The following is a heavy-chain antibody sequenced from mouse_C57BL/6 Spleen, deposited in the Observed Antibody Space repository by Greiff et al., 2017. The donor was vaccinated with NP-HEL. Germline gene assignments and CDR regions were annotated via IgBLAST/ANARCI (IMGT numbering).Heavy chain of an antibody. V-gene: IGHV1-64*01. Sequence: VQLQQSGAELVKPGASVKLSCKASGYTFTSYWMHWVKQRPGQGLEWIGMIHPNSGSTNYNEKFKSKATLTVDKSSSTAYMQLSSLTSEDSAVYYCAREDDYDAAWFAYWGQGTLVTVSA. CDR1: GYTFTSYW. D-gene: IGHD2-4*01. CDR2: IHPNSGST. J-gene: IGHJ3*01. CDR3: AREDDYDAAWFAY.